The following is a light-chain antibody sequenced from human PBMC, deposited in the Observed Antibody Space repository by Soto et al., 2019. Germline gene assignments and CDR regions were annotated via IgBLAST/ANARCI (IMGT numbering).Light chain of an antibody. Sequence: SLSPGERATLSCRASQTISSSFLAWYQQKPGQAPRLVVYGASSRATGIPDRFSGSGSGTDFTLTISRLEPEDFAVYYCQQYGSSSTFGQGTKVDIK. J-gene: IGKJ1*01. CDR1: QTISSSF. CDR3: QQYGSSST. CDR2: GAS. V-gene: IGKV3-20*01.